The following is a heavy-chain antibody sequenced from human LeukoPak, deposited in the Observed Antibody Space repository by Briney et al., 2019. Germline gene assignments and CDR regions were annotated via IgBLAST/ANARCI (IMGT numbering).Heavy chain of an antibody. J-gene: IGHJ4*02. CDR2: INLSGST. CDR1: GGSFSGYY. CDR3: GYYDSSGYGDY. V-gene: IGHV4-34*01. Sequence: SETLSLTCAVYGGSFSGYYWSWIRQPPGKGLEWIGEINLSGSTNYNPSLKSRVTISVDTSKNQFSLKLSSVTAADTAVYYCGYYDSSGYGDYWGQGTLVTVSP. D-gene: IGHD3-22*01.